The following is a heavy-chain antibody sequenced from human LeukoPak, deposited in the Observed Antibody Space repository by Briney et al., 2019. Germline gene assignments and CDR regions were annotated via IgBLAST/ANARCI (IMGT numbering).Heavy chain of an antibody. CDR1: GFTFSSYE. D-gene: IGHD4-17*01. V-gene: IGHV3-48*03. CDR2: ISSSGSTI. CDR3: ARGNGDYTGDYYYYYMDV. Sequence: QSGGSLRLSCAASGFTFSSYEMNWVRQAPGKGLEWVSYISSSGSTIYYADSVKGRFTISRDNAKNSLYLQMNSLRAEDTAVYYCARGNGDYTGDYYYYYMDVWGKGTTVTISS. J-gene: IGHJ6*03.